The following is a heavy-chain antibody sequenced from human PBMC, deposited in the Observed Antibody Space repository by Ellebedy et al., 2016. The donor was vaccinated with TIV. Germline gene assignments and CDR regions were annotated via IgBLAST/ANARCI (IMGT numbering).Heavy chain of an antibody. D-gene: IGHD3-22*01. V-gene: IGHV3-7*03. CDR2: INQDGGEK. CDR3: ARTYYYDSSGHYLAY. Sequence: PGGSLRLSCAASGFTLSRHWMSWVRQGPGKGLEWVANINQDGGEKYYVDSVKGRFTISSDNAKNSLYRQMNSLRVEDTAVYYCARTYYYDSSGHYLAYWGQGTLVTVSS. J-gene: IGHJ4*02. CDR1: GFTLSRHW.